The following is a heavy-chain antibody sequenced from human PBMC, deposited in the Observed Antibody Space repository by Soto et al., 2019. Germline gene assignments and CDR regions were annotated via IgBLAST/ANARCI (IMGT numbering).Heavy chain of an antibody. D-gene: IGHD3-16*02. CDR1: GGSISSSSYY. Sequence: QLQLQESGPGLVKPSETLSLTCTVSGGSISSSSYYWGWIRQPPGKGLEWIGSIYYSGSTYYNPSLQSRVTISVDTSKNQFSLKLSSVTAADTAVYYCSMITFGGVIVRAFDIWGQGTMVTVSS. J-gene: IGHJ3*02. CDR3: SMITFGGVIVRAFDI. CDR2: IYYSGST. V-gene: IGHV4-39*01.